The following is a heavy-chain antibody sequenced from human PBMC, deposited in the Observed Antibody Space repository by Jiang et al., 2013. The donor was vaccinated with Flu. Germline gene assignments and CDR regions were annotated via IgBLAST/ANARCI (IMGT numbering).Heavy chain of an antibody. Sequence: QSGSELKKPGASVKVSCKASGYTFTSYAMNWVRQAPGQGLEWMGWINTNTGNPTYAQGFTGRFVFSLDTSVSTAYLQISSLKAEDTAVYYCATTKPGIAVAGTIHFDYWGQGTLVTVSS. CDR1: GYTFTSYA. D-gene: IGHD6-19*01. V-gene: IGHV7-4-1*02. CDR3: ATTKPGIAVAGTIHFDY. J-gene: IGHJ4*02. CDR2: INTNTGNP.